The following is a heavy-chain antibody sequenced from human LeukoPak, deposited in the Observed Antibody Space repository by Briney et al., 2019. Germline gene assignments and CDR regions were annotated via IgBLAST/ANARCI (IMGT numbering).Heavy chain of an antibody. D-gene: IGHD3-10*01. CDR1: GGTFSSYA. Sequence: SVKVSCKASGGTFSSYAISWVRQAPGQGLEWMGGIIPIFGTANYAQKFQGRVTITADESTSTAYMELSSLRSEDTAVYYCARDGGMVRGTVDYWGQGTLVTVSS. V-gene: IGHV1-69*13. CDR2: IIPIFGTA. CDR3: ARDGGMVRGTVDY. J-gene: IGHJ4*02.